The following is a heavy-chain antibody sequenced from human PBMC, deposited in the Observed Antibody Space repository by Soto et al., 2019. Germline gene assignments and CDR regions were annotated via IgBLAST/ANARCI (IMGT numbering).Heavy chain of an antibody. CDR1: GFTFSSYD. D-gene: IGHD1-1*01. CDR3: ARDRRTGTTPYYYGMDV. V-gene: IGHV3-13*01. Sequence: EVQLVESGGGLVQPGGSLRLSCAASGFTFSSYDMHWVRQATGKGLEWVSAMGTAGDTYYPGSVKGRFTISKENAKNSLYLQMSSLSAGDTAVYYCARDRRTGTTPYYYGMDVWGQGTTVTVSS. CDR2: MGTAGDT. J-gene: IGHJ6*02.